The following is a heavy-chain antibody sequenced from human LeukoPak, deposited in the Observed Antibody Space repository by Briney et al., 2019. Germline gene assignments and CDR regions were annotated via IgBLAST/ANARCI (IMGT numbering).Heavy chain of an antibody. D-gene: IGHD3-10*01. CDR1: GYSIASGYY. Sequence: PSETLSLTCTVSGYSIASGYYWGWIRQSPGKELEWIGSIYHSGSTYYNPSLKSRVTISLDTSRNQFSLKLSSVTAADTAVYYCARLLWFGEFYFDCWGQGTLVTVSS. V-gene: IGHV4-38-2*02. J-gene: IGHJ4*02. CDR2: IYHSGST. CDR3: ARLLWFGEFYFDC.